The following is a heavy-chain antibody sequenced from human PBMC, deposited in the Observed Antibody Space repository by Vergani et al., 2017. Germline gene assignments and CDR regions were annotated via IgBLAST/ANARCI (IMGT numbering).Heavy chain of an antibody. Sequence: QVQLVQSGTEVKKPGASVKVSCEASGYTFTGHYLHWVRQAPGQGLGWRGSINPNSGGTNYAQKFQGRLTMTRDTSISTVYMDLSSLKSDDTATYYCARDSRRTSSYGPGRNWFDPWGQGTLVIVSS. J-gene: IGHJ5*02. CDR1: GYTFTGHY. CDR2: INPNSGGT. D-gene: IGHD3-10*01. V-gene: IGHV1/OR15-1*04. CDR3: ARDSRRTSSYGPGRNWFDP.